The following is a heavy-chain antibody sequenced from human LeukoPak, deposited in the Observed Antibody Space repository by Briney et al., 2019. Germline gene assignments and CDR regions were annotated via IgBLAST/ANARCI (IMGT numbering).Heavy chain of an antibody. CDR3: ARWYCGDTSCYYDY. CDR2: IKEDGSEK. V-gene: IGHV3-7*01. J-gene: IGHJ4*02. D-gene: IGHD3-22*01. Sequence: GGSLGLSCEASGSTFSSYWMSWVRQAPGKGLEWVANIKEDGSEKCYVDSVKGRFTISRDNAKNSLYLHMNSLRAEDTAVYYCARWYCGDTSCYYDYWGQGTLVTVSS. CDR1: GSTFSSYW.